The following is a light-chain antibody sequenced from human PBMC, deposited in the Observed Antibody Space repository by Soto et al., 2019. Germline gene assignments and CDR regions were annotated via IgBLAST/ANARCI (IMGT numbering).Light chain of an antibody. Sequence: DIQMTQSPSSLSASVGDRVTITCRASQSITSFLNWYQQKPGRAPNLLIFAASSLQSGVPSRFSGSGSGTDFTLTISSLQPEDFATYYRQHSYSTPLTFGGGTKVEIK. J-gene: IGKJ4*01. CDR3: QHSYSTPLT. V-gene: IGKV1-39*01. CDR2: AAS. CDR1: QSITSF.